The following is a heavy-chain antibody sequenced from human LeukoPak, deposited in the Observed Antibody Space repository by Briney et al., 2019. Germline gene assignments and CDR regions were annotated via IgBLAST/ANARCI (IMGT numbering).Heavy chain of an antibody. D-gene: IGHD3-22*01. Sequence: GASVKVSCKASGGTFSSYAISWVRQAPGQGLEWMGRIMPILGIANYAQKFQGRVTITADKSTSTAYMELSSLRSEDTAVYYCARRYYYDSSGYYSFDPWGQGTLVTVSS. CDR1: GGTFSSYA. V-gene: IGHV1-69*04. CDR3: ARRYYYDSSGYYSFDP. J-gene: IGHJ5*02. CDR2: IMPILGIA.